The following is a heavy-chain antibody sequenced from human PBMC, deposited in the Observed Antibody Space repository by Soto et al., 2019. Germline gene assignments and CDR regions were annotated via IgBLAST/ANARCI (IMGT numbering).Heavy chain of an antibody. Sequence: HPGGSLRLSCTASGFTFSNYWMHWVRQAPGKGLEWVSHINGGGTTARNADSVKGRFAISRDNARETLYLQMNSLRADDAAIYYCARESEDISVPGTGWLDPWGQGTVVTVSS. CDR2: INGGGTTA. D-gene: IGHD1-26*01. V-gene: IGHV3-74*01. J-gene: IGHJ5*02. CDR1: GFTFSNYW. CDR3: ARESEDISVPGTGWLDP.